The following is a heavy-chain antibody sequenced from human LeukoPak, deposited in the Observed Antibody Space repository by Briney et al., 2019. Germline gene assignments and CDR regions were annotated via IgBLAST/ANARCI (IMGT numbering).Heavy chain of an antibody. CDR3: ARDNSVEDAAWWFDP. J-gene: IGHJ5*02. D-gene: IGHD2-15*01. CDR2: ISASGGST. CDR1: GFTFSYYA. Sequence: GGSLRLSCAASGFTFSYYAMSWVRQAPGKGLEWVSAISASGGSTYYAGSMKGRFTISRDNSKNTLYLQMNSLRAEDTAVYYCARDNSVEDAAWWFDPWGQGTLVTVSS. V-gene: IGHV3-23*01.